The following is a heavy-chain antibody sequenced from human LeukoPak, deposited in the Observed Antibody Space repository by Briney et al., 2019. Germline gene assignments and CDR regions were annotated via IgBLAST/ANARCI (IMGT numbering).Heavy chain of an antibody. CDR1: GYTFTSYA. J-gene: IGHJ3*02. CDR2: INTNTGNP. CDR3: ARDSSPMVRGRKWSGDAFDI. Sequence: ASVKVSCKASGYTFTSYAMNWVRQAPGQGLEWMGWINTNTGNPTYAQGFTGRFVFSLDTSVSTAYLQISSLKAEDTAVYYCARDSSPMVRGRKWSGDAFDIWGQGTMVTVPS. V-gene: IGHV7-4-1*02. D-gene: IGHD3-10*01.